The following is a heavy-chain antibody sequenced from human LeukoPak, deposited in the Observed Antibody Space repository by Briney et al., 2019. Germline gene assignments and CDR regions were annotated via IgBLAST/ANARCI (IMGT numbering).Heavy chain of an antibody. CDR2: ITGGGLT. J-gene: IGHJ4*02. V-gene: IGHV3-23*01. D-gene: IGHD1-26*01. Sequence: GGSLRLSCAASGFIFRNYGMNWVRQAPGKGREWVSGITGGGLTYYASSVKGRFTISRDNSKKTLYLQINSLRGEDTALYYCGQDWAWGAFGNWGQGALVTVSS. CDR1: GFIFRNYG. CDR3: GQDWAWGAFGN.